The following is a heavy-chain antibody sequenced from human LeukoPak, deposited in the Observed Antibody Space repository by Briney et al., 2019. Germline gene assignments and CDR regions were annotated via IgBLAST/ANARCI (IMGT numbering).Heavy chain of an antibody. J-gene: IGHJ4*02. CDR3: SRGVEVAAALYGY. V-gene: IGHV4-59*01. Sequence: SGTLCLTCAVSGVTISSYYLSWVRQSPGQGLEGVGCIYYSGTTKYTPSPKSRVTISAATSKNQLSLHLSSVTAADTAVYYCSRGVEVAAALYGYCGQGALATVSS. D-gene: IGHD2-15*01. CDR1: GVTISSYY. CDR2: IYYSGTT.